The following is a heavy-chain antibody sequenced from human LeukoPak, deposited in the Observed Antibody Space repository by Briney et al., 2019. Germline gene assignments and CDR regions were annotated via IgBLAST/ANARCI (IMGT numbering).Heavy chain of an antibody. CDR2: ISGSGGST. J-gene: IGHJ4*02. CDR3: AKDLHYYDSSGYYYAS. CDR1: GFTFSSYA. D-gene: IGHD3-22*01. Sequence: GSLRLSCAASGFTFSSYAMSWVRQAPGKGLEWVSAISGSGGSTYYADSVKGRFTISRDNSKNTLYLQMNSLRAEDTAVYYCAKDLHYYDSSGYYYASGGQGTLVTVSS. V-gene: IGHV3-23*01.